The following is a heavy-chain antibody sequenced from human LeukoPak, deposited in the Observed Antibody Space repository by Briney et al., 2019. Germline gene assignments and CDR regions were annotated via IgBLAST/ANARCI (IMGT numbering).Heavy chain of an antibody. CDR3: AADPHSPYPGA. CDR1: GFTFTSSA. Sequence: GTSVKVSCKASGFTFTSSAMQWVREARGQRLEWIGWIVVGSGNTNYAQKFQERVTITRDMSTCTAYMELSSLRSEDTAVYYCAADPHSPYPGAWGQGTLVTVSS. V-gene: IGHV1-58*02. CDR2: IVVGSGNT. J-gene: IGHJ4*02. D-gene: IGHD2-15*01.